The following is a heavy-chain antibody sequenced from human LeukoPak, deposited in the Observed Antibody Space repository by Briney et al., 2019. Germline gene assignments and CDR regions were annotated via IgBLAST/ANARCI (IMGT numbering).Heavy chain of an antibody. Sequence: SETLSLTCTVSGYSISSGYYWGWIRQPPGKGLEWIGSIYHSGSTYYNPSLKSRVTISVDTSKNQFSLKLSSVTAADTAVYYCMALGYCSSTSCPGDYWGQGTLVTVSS. V-gene: IGHV4-38-2*02. CDR2: IYHSGST. D-gene: IGHD2-2*01. CDR1: GYSISSGYY. J-gene: IGHJ4*02. CDR3: MALGYCSSTSCPGDY.